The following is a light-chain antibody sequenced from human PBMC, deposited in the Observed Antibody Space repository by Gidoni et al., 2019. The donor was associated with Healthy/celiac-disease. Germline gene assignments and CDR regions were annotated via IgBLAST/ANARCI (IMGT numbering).Light chain of an antibody. CDR3: QQDNNWPPYT. V-gene: IGKV3-15*01. J-gene: IGKJ2*01. CDR2: GAS. Sequence: EIVMTHSPATLSLSPGERATLSCRASQSVSSNLAWYQQKPGQAPRLLIYGASTSATGIPARFSGGGAGTEFTLTISSLQSEDFAVYYCQQDNNWPPYTFGQGTKLEIK. CDR1: QSVSSN.